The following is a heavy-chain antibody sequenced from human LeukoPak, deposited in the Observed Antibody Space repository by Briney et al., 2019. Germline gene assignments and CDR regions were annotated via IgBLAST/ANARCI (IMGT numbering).Heavy chain of an antibody. CDR2: IIPILGIA. D-gene: IGHD3-3*01. J-gene: IGHJ4*02. V-gene: IGHV1-69*02. CDR3: ARVASRRDFTIFGIVY. Sequence: ASVKISCKASGGTFSSYTISWVRQAPGQGLEWMGRIIPILGIANYAQKFPGRVTITADKSTSTAYMELSSLRSEDTAVYYCARVASRRDFTIFGIVYWGQGTLVTVSS. CDR1: GGTFSSYT.